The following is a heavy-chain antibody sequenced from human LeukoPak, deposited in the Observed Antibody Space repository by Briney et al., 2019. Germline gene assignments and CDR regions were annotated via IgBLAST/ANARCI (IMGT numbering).Heavy chain of an antibody. D-gene: IGHD5/OR15-5a*01. CDR1: GDSVSSNSAT. CDR2: TYYRSKWYN. V-gene: IGHV6-1*01. J-gene: IGHJ4*02. CDR3: ARGVSRYFDY. Sequence: HTLSLTCAISGDSVSSNSATWNWIRQSPSRGLEWLGRTYYRSKWYNEYAPSVKGRIAFNPDTSKNQFSLQLNSVTPEDTAVYYCARGVSRYFDYWGQGTLVAVSS.